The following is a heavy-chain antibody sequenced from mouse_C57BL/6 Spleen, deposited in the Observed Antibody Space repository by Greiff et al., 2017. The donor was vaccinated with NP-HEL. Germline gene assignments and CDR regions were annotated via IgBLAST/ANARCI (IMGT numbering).Heavy chain of an antibody. CDR1: GYTFTSYW. Sequence: VQLQQPGAELVRPGSSVKLSCKASGYTFTSYWMDWVKQRPGQGLEWIGNIYPSDSETHYNQKFKDKATLTVDKSSSTAYMQLSSLTFEDSAIYYCARYLRGYFAKGYWGQGTSVTVSS. J-gene: IGHJ4*01. CDR3: ARYLRGYFAKGY. CDR2: IYPSDSET. D-gene: IGHD3-3*01. V-gene: IGHV1-61*01.